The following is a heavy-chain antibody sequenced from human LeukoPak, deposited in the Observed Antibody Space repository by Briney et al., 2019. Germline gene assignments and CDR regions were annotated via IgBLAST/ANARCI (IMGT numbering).Heavy chain of an antibody. Sequence: SVKVSCKASGGTFSSYAINWVRQAPGQGLEWMGGIIPIFDTANYAQKFQDRLTITADESTRTAYMELSSLRSEDTAVYYCPRSTRKSSRVSFGELLRTKKYYYSMDVWGKGTTVTISS. V-gene: IGHV1-69*13. CDR3: PRSTRKSSRVSFGELLRTKKYYYSMDV. CDR1: GGTFSSYA. D-gene: IGHD3-10*01. CDR2: IIPIFDTA. J-gene: IGHJ6*03.